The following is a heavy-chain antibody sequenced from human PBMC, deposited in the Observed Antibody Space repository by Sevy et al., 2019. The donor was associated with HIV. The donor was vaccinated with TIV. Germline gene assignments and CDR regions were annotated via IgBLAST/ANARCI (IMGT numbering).Heavy chain of an antibody. CDR3: AKSPGIVVSPPLVYFDY. V-gene: IGHV3-23*01. CDR1: GFTFSSYA. CDR2: ISGSGGST. J-gene: IGHJ4*02. D-gene: IGHD3-22*01. Sequence: GGSLRLSCAASGFTFSSYAMSWVRLAPGKGLEWVSAISGSGGSTYYADSVKGRFTISRDNSKNTLYLQMNSLRAEDTAVYYCAKSPGIVVSPPLVYFDYWGQGTLVTVSS.